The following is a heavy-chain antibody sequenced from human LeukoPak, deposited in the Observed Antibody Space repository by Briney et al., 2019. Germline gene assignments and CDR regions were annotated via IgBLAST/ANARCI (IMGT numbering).Heavy chain of an antibody. V-gene: IGHV3-30-3*01. CDR2: ISYDGSVK. J-gene: IGHJ4*02. Sequence: GGSLRLSCAASGFTFSSYTIHWVRQAPGKGLEWVAVISYDGSVKQYADSVKGRFTISRGNSKNTLSVQMNSLRAEDTAVYYCAREGLDGSTFYSALDNWGQGTLVTVSS. D-gene: IGHD3-22*01. CDR3: AREGLDGSTFYSALDN. CDR1: GFTFSSYT.